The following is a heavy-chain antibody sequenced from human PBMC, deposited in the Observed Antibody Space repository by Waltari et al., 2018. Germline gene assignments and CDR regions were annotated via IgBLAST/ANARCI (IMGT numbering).Heavy chain of an antibody. V-gene: IGHV3-23*03. J-gene: IGHJ3*02. CDR3: ARWSGDYHDAFDI. D-gene: IGHD2-21*02. CDR1: GCTCSSYA. CDR2: IYSGGST. Sequence: EVQLLESGGGLVQPGGSLRLSCAASGCTCSSYAMSWVRQAPGKGLEWVSVIYSGGSTYYADSGKGRFTISRDNSKTTLYLQMNSLRAEDTAVYYCARWSGDYHDAFDIWGQGTMVTVSS.